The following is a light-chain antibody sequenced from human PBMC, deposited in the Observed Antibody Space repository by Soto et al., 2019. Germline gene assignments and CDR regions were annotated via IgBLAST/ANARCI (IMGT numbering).Light chain of an antibody. J-gene: IGLJ2*01. V-gene: IGLV2-14*01. Sequence: QSALTQPASVSGSPGQSITISCTGTSSDVGGYNYVSWYQQHPGKAPKLMIYDVSNRPSGVSNRFSGSKSGNTASLTISGLQAEEGADYYCGSYTSRSPLLFGGGTKLTAL. CDR1: SSDVGGYNY. CDR2: DVS. CDR3: GSYTSRSPLL.